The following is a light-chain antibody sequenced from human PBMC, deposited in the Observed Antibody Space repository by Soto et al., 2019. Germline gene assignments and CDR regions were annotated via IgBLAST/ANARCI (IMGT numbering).Light chain of an antibody. CDR3: QSYDSSLSGWV. J-gene: IGLJ1*01. CDR2: GDS. V-gene: IGLV1-40*01. CDR1: SSNIGAGYD. Sequence: QPVLTPPPSVTGAPGQRVTISCTGSSSNIGAGYDVHWYQQLPGTAPKLLIYGDSNRPSGVPDRFSGSKSGTSASLAITGLQAEDEADYYCQSYDSSLSGWVFGNGTKVTVL.